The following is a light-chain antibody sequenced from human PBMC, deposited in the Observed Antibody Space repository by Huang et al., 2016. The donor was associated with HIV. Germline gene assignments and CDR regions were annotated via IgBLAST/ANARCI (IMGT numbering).Light chain of an antibody. V-gene: IGKV3D-15*01. Sequence: TQSPATLSVSPGEGATLSCRASHNVNTNLAWYQQNPGQAPRLLIYAASTRATGIPTRFSGSGSGTEFTLAISSLQSDDFAIYYCQQYNYWPQFTFGPGTRVDIK. CDR2: AAS. CDR1: HNVNTN. J-gene: IGKJ3*01. CDR3: QQYNYWPQFT.